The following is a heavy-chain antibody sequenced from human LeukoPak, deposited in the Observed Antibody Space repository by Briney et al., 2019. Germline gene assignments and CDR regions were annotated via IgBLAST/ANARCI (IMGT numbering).Heavy chain of an antibody. CDR2: IRYDGSNK. J-gene: IGHJ4*02. D-gene: IGHD2-15*01. V-gene: IGHV3-30*02. CDR3: AKDGGYCSGGSCPEIDY. Sequence: GGSLRLSCAASGFTFSSYGMHWVRQAPGKRLEWVAFIRYDGSNKYYADSVKGRFTISRDNSKNTLYLQMNSLRAEDTAVYYCAKDGGYCSGGSCPEIDYWGQGTLVTVSS. CDR1: GFTFSSYG.